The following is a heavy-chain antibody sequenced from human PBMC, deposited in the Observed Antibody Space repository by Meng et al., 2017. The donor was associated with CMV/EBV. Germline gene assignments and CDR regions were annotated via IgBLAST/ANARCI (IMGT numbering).Heavy chain of an antibody. J-gene: IGHJ6*02. CDR3: AKEGWDVVVPAAILYYYYGMDV. D-gene: IGHD2-2*01. CDR1: GFTFSSYG. Sequence: RGSLRLSCAASGFTFSSYGMHWVRQAPGKGLEWVAFIRYDGSNKYYADSVKGRFTISRDNSKNTLYLQMNSLRAEDTAVYYCAKEGWDVVVPAAILYYYYGMDVWGQGTTVTVSS. CDR2: IRYDGSNK. V-gene: IGHV3-30*02.